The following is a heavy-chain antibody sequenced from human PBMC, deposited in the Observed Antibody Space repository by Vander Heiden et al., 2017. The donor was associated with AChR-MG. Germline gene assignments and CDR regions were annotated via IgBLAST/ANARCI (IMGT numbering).Heavy chain of an antibody. J-gene: IGHJ4*02. CDR1: GFTSSSYG. CDR3: AKDLGVVATIVESY. V-gene: IGHV3-30*02. D-gene: IGHD5-12*01. Sequence: QVQLVESGGGVVQPGGSLRLSCAASGFTSSSYGMHWVRQAPGKGLEWVAFIRYDGSNKYYADSVKGRFTISRDNSKNTLYLQMNSLRAEDTAVYYCAKDLGVVATIVESYWGQGTLVTVSS. CDR2: IRYDGSNK.